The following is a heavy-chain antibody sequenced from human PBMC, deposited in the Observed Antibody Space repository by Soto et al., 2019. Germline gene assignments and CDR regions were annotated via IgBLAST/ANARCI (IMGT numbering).Heavy chain of an antibody. CDR2: VISNSRST. D-gene: IGHD6-13*01. CDR1: GGTFSRTP. J-gene: IGHJ4*02. V-gene: IGHV3-23*01. CDR3: VKQAAGIEGFAFDY. Sequence: ASGSLTLSCSASGGTFSRTPWWCVGHVPRKEREACSGVISNSRSTYYTDSLMSRFTISRDNSKNQLFLRLGSLSPEDTAMYYCVKQAAGIEGFAFDYWGQGTPVTVSS.